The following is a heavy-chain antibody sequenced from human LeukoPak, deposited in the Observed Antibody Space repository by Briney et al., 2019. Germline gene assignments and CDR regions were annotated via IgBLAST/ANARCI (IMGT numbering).Heavy chain of an antibody. J-gene: IGHJ3*02. D-gene: IGHD3-22*01. CDR1: GFTFSSYE. V-gene: IGHV3-48*03. CDR3: ARVLGYYDSSTYYSPWAFDI. Sequence: GGSLRLSCAASGFTFSSYEMNWVRQAPGRGLEWVSYISSSGSSIYYADSVKGRFTISRDNAKNSLYLQMNSLRAEDTAVYYCARVLGYYDSSTYYSPWAFDIWGQGTMVTVSS. CDR2: ISSSGSSI.